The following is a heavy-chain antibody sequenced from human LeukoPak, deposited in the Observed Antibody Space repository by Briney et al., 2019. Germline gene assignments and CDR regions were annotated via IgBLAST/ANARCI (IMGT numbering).Heavy chain of an antibody. CDR1: GFTFSSYA. V-gene: IGHV3-64D*06. CDR3: VKGRSTSIAAAGTARMDV. J-gene: IGHJ6*02. D-gene: IGHD6-13*01. CDR2: ISSNGGST. Sequence: GRSLRLSCAASGFTFSSYAMHWVRQAPGKGLEYVSAISSNGGSTYYADSVKGRFTISRDNSKNTLYLQMSSLRAEDTAVYYCVKGRSTSIAAAGTARMDVWGQGTTVTVSS.